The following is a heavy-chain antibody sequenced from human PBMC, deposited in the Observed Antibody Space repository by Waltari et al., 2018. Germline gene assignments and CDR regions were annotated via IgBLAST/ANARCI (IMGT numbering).Heavy chain of an antibody. CDR1: GSTFTGSY. V-gene: IGHV1-2*04. Sequence: QVQLVQSGAEVKKPGASVKVSCQASGSTFTGSYMHWVRQAPGQGLEWMGWINPNSGGTNYAQKFQGWVTMTRDTSISTAYMELSRLRSDDTAVYYCARVYCSGGSCYLDYWGQGTLVTVSS. CDR3: ARVYCSGGSCYLDY. D-gene: IGHD2-15*01. CDR2: INPNSGGT. J-gene: IGHJ4*02.